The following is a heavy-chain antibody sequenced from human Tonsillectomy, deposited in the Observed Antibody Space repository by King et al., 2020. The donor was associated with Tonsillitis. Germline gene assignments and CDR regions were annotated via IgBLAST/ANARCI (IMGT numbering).Heavy chain of an antibody. Sequence: VQLVESGGGVVQPGTSLRLSCAASGFTLSSYAMHWVRQAPGKGLEWVAVISYDGVYKYYADYVKGRFTIYRDNFKNTLYMQINSLRAEDTAVYYCAGQYSSGWGGAFDIWGRGTRVTVAA. CDR1: GFTLSSYA. D-gene: IGHD6-19*01. J-gene: IGHJ3*02. V-gene: IGHV3-30-3*01. CDR2: ISYDGVYK. CDR3: AGQYSSGWGGAFDI.